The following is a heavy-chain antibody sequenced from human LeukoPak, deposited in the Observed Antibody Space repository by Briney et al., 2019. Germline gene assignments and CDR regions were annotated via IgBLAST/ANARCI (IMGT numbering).Heavy chain of an antibody. CDR2: IIATGGST. V-gene: IGHV3-23*01. D-gene: IGHD3-10*01. CDR1: GFPFSNYA. CDR3: AKDLRTYGSGIYRLPTVIFAY. J-gene: IGHJ4*02. Sequence: GGSLRLSCAASGFPFSNYAMGWVRQAPGKGLEWVSSIIATGGSTFYADSMKGRFTISRDNSKNTLYLQMNSLRAEDTAVYYCAKDLRTYGSGIYRLPTVIFAYWGQGTLVTVSS.